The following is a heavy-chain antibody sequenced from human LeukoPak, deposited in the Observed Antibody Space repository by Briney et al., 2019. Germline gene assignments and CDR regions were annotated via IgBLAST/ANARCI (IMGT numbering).Heavy chain of an antibody. J-gene: IGHJ6*02. CDR1: GYTFTGYY. CDR2: INPNSGGT. CDR3: ARGIVATPHYYYGMDV. V-gene: IGHV1-2*02. Sequence: GASVTVSCKASGYTFTGYYMHWVRQAPGQGLEWMGWINPNSGGTNYAQKFQGRVTMTRDTSISTAYMELSRLRSDDTAVYYCARGIVATPHYYYGMDVWGQGTTVTVSS. D-gene: IGHD5-12*01.